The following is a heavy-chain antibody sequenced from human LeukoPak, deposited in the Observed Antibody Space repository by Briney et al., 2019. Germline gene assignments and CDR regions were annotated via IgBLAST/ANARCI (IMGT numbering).Heavy chain of an antibody. CDR2: ISYDGSNK. J-gene: IGHJ6*02. D-gene: IGHD6-13*01. V-gene: IGHV3-30*04. CDR3: ARIAAAGTSTGV. Sequence: GGSLRLSCAASGFTFSSYAMHWVRQAPGKGLEWVAVISYDGSNKYYADSVKGRFTISRDNFKNTLYLQMNSLRAEDTAVYYCARIAAAGTSTGVWGQGTTVTVSS. CDR1: GFTFSSYA.